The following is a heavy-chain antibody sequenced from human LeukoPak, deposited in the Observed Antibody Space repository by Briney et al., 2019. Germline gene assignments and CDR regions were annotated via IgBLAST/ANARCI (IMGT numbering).Heavy chain of an antibody. CDR1: GFTVSSNH. Sequence: GGSLRLSCAASGFTVSSNHMSWARQAPGKGLEWVSVIFSGGATYYADSVKGRFTISRDNSKNTLYLQMNSLRADDTAVYYCARFSGYSYGAYFDYWGQGTLVTVSS. CDR2: IFSGGAT. V-gene: IGHV3-53*01. D-gene: IGHD5-18*01. J-gene: IGHJ4*02. CDR3: ARFSGYSYGAYFDY.